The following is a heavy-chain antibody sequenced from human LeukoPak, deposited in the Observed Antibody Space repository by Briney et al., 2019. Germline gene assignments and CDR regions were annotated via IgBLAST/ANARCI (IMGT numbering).Heavy chain of an antibody. D-gene: IGHD3-3*01. Sequence: PSETLSVTCAVYGGSFSGYYWSWIRQPPGKGLEWIGEINHSGSTNYNPSLKSRVTISVDTSKNQFSLKLSSVTAADTAVYYCARGTQKTIFGVVITHAFDIWGQGTMVTVSS. J-gene: IGHJ3*02. CDR1: GGSFSGYY. CDR2: INHSGST. V-gene: IGHV4-34*01. CDR3: ARGTQKTIFGVVITHAFDI.